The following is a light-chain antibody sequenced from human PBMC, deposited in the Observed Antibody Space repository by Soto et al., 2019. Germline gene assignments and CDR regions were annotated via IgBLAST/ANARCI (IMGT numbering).Light chain of an antibody. CDR1: SSNIGAGYD. J-gene: IGLJ1*01. Sequence: QSVLTQPPSVSGAPGQRVTISCTGSSSNIGAGYDVHWYQQFPGTAPKLLIYGNSNRPSGVPDRFSGSKSGTSASLAITGLQAEDEADDYCQSYDSSLSGYVFGTGTKLTVL. CDR3: QSYDSSLSGYV. V-gene: IGLV1-40*01. CDR2: GNS.